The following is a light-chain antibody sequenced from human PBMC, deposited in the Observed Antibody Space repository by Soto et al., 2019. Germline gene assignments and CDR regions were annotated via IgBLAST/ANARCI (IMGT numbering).Light chain of an antibody. CDR3: AAWDDSLNGVA. CDR2: SSN. CDR1: SSNIGSYT. V-gene: IGLV1-44*01. J-gene: IGLJ2*01. Sequence: QSVLTQPHSASGTPGQRVTISCSGSSSNIGSYTINWYQQLPGTAPKPLIYSSNQRPSGVPDRFSGSKSGTSASLAISGLQSEDEADDYCAAWDDSLNGVAFGGGTKLTVL.